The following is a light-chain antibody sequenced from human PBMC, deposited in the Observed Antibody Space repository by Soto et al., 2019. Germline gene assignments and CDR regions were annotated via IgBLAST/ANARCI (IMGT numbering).Light chain of an antibody. V-gene: IGLV1-40*01. CDR3: ESYDSSLSAL. CDR1: SSNIGAGYD. J-gene: IGLJ3*02. Sequence: QSVLTQPPSVSGAPGQRVTISCTGSSSNIGAGYDVHWYQQLPGTAPKLLIYGNSNRPSGVPDRFSGSKSGTSASLALTGLQPADEADYHCESYDSSLSALFGGGTKLTVL. CDR2: GNS.